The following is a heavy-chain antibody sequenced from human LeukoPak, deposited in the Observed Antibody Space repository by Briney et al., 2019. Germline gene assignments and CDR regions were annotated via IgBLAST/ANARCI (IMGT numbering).Heavy chain of an antibody. CDR2: IYHSGST. J-gene: IGHJ4*02. V-gene: IGHV4-30-2*01. D-gene: IGHD3-3*01. CDR3: ARHHYDFWSGLKSPYYDY. Sequence: PSETLSLTCTVSGGSISSGGYYWSWIRQPPGKGLEWIGYIYHSGSTYYNPSLKSRVTISVDRSKNQFSLKLSSVTAADTAVYYCARHHYDFWSGLKSPYYDYWGQGTLVTVSS. CDR1: GGSISSGGYY.